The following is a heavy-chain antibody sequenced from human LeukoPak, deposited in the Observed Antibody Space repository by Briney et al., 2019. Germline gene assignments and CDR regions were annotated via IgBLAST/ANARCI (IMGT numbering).Heavy chain of an antibody. CDR1: GFTFSSYS. D-gene: IGHD2-2*01. V-gene: IGHV3-48*01. CDR3: ARVGPGVVEPAAPDY. J-gene: IGHJ4*02. CDR2: ISSSSSTI. Sequence: GGSLRLSCAASGFTFSSYSMNWVRQAPGKGLEWVSYISSSSSTIYYADSVKGRFTISRDNSKNTLYLQMNSLRAEDTAVYYCARVGPGVVEPAAPDYWGQGTLVTVSS.